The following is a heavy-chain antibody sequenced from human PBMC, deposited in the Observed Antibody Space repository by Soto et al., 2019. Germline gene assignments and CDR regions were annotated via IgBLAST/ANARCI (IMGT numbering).Heavy chain of an antibody. CDR2: IYYSEST. J-gene: IGHJ5*02. CDR3: ARDQSAVFLGLDP. V-gene: IGHV4-61*01. CDR1: GGSVSSGSYY. D-gene: IGHD1-26*01. Sequence: SETLSLTCTVSGGSVSSGSYYWSWIRQPPGKGLEWIGYIYYSESTNYNPSLKSRVTIPVDTSKNQFSLKLSSVTAADTAVYYCARDQSAVFLGLDPWGQGTLVTVSS.